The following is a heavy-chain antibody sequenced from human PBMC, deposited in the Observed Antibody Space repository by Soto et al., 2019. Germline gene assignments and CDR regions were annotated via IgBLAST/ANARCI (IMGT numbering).Heavy chain of an antibody. Sequence: GGSLRLSCSASGFTFSDYGMSWVRQAPGKGLEWVSAISGSGSTFYADSVKGRFTISRDNSKNTLYLRMNSLRAEDTAVYYCAKDYLRWAQSWGQGTLVTVSS. CDR2: ISGSGST. CDR1: GFTFSDYG. D-gene: IGHD1-26*01. CDR3: AKDYLRWAQS. J-gene: IGHJ5*02. V-gene: IGHV3-23*01.